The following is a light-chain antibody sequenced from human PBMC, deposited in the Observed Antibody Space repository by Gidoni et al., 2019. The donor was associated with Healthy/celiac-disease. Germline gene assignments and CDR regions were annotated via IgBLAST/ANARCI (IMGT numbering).Light chain of an antibody. J-gene: IGKJ2*01. CDR1: QSFLYSSNNKNY. V-gene: IGKV4-1*01. Sequence: DIVMTQSPDSLAVSLGERATINCKSSQSFLYSSNNKNYLAWYQQKPRQPPKLLIYWASTRESGVPDRFSGSGSGTDFTLTISSLQAEDVAVYYCQQYYSTPETFGQGTKLEIK. CDR3: QQYYSTPET. CDR2: WAS.